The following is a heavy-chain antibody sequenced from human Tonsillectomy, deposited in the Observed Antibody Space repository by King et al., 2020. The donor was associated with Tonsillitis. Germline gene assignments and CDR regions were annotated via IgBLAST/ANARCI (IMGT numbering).Heavy chain of an antibody. V-gene: IGHV3-11*06. D-gene: IGHD2-8*02. CDR1: GFTFSDDY. CDR3: GREYWGAFDI. J-gene: IGHJ3*02. CDR2: LNPGGTDT. Sequence: VQLVESGGGLVKPGGSLRRSCASSGFTFSDDYMSWIRQAPGKGLEWILRLNPGGTDTNYVDSVRGRFTISRDNAKNSMFLQMNTLRAEDTGVYYCGREYWGAFDIWGQGTMVTVSS.